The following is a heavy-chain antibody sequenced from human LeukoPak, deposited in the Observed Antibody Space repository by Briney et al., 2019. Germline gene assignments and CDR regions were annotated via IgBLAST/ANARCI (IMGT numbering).Heavy chain of an antibody. CDR3: ARDPDYYDRKAFDI. D-gene: IGHD3-22*01. Sequence: GGSLRLSCAASGFTFSSYSMNWVRQAPGRGLEWVSSISSSSSYIYYADSVKGRFTISRDNAKNSLYLQMNSLRAEDTAVYYCARDPDYYDRKAFDIWGQGTMVTVSS. J-gene: IGHJ3*02. V-gene: IGHV3-21*01. CDR2: ISSSSSYI. CDR1: GFTFSSYS.